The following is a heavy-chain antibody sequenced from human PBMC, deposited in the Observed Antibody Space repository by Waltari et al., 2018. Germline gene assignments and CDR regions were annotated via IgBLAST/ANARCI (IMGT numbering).Heavy chain of an antibody. CDR3: ARGVTIFGVVTNYYMDV. D-gene: IGHD3-3*01. CDR2: MNPNSGNT. Sequence: QVQLVQSGAEVKKPGASVKVSCKDSGYTFTSYDIKWVRQATGQGLEWMGWMNPNSGNTGYAQKFQGRVTMTRNTSISTAYMELSSLRSEDTAVYYCARGVTIFGVVTNYYMDVWGKGTTVTVSS. V-gene: IGHV1-8*01. J-gene: IGHJ6*03. CDR1: GYTFTSYD.